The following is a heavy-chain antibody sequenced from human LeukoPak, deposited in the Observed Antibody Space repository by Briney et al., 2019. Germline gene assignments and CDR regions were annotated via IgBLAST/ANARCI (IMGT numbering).Heavy chain of an antibody. V-gene: IGHV4-61*05. J-gene: IGHJ5*02. CDR2: IYYSGST. CDR3: ARGRCSGGSCYSGGRWFDP. D-gene: IGHD2-15*01. Sequence: SETLSLTCTVSGGSISSSIYFWGWIRQPPGKGLEWIGYIYYSGSTNYNPSLKSRVTISVDTSKNQFSLKLSSVTAADTAVYYCARGRCSGGSCYSGGRWFDPWGQGTLVTVSS. CDR1: GGSISSSIYF.